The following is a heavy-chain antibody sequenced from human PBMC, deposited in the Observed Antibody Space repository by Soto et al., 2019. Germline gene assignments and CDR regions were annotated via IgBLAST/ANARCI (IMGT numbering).Heavy chain of an antibody. D-gene: IGHD6-6*01. CDR1: GGSISSGGSY. CDR2: IYYSGTT. V-gene: IGHV4-30-4*01. CDR3: ARDSDEEGNRNNWFDP. Sequence: QVQLQESGPGLVKPSQTLSLTCTVSGGSISSGGSYWNWIRQPPGKGLEWIGYIYYSGTTYYNPSLKSRVTMSLDTSKNQFSLRLTSVTAADTAVYYCARDSDEEGNRNNWFDPWGQGTLGTVSS. J-gene: IGHJ5*02.